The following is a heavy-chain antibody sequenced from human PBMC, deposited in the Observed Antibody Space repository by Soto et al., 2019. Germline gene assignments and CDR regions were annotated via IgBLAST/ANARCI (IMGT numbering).Heavy chain of an antibody. CDR1: GGSISSGDYY. Sequence: TCTVSGGSISSGDYYWSWIRQPPGKGLEWIGYIYYSGSTFYNPSLKSRVSISLDTSKSQFSLKLNSVTAADTAVYYCAREGFSNYPDYWGQGTLVTVSS. J-gene: IGHJ4*02. CDR3: AREGFSNYPDY. V-gene: IGHV4-30-4*01. D-gene: IGHD1-1*01. CDR2: IYYSGST.